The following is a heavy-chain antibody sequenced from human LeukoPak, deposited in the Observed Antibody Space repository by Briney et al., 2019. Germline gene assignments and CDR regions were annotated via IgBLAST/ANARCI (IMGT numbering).Heavy chain of an antibody. J-gene: IGHJ4*02. CDR3: ARLRTYGDYALNY. CDR1: GYSFNSFW. Sequence: GESLQISSRGSGYSFNSFWIGWVRQMPGKGLEWMGIIYPGDSDTRYSPSFQGQVAISADKSISTAYLQWSSLKASDSAMYYCARLRTYGDYALNYWGQGTLVTVSS. D-gene: IGHD4-17*01. CDR2: IYPGDSDT. V-gene: IGHV5-51*01.